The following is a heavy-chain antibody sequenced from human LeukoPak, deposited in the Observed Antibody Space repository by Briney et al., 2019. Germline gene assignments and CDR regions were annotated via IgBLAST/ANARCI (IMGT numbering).Heavy chain of an antibody. V-gene: IGHV3-7*03. CDR1: GFTFSSYW. Sequence: PGGSLRLSCAASGFTFSSYWMSWVRQAPGKGLEGVANIKQDGSEKYYVDSVKGRFTISRDNAKNSLYLQMNSLRAEDTAVYYCAREHPDINCSSTSCYYWFDPWGQGTLVTVSS. CDR3: AREHPDINCSSTSCYYWFDP. CDR2: IKQDGSEK. D-gene: IGHD2-2*01. J-gene: IGHJ5*02.